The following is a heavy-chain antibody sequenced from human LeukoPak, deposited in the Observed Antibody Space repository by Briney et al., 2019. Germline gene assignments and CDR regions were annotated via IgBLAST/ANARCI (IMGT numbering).Heavy chain of an antibody. V-gene: IGHV3-48*03. Sequence: PGGSLRLSCAASGFTFSSYEMNWVRQAPGEGLEWVSYISSSGSTIYYADSVKGRFTISRDNAKNSLYLQMNSLRAEDTAVYYCARDLVVVPAAMATGYWGQGTLVTVSS. CDR3: ARDLVVVPAAMATGY. D-gene: IGHD2-2*01. CDR2: ISSSGSTI. CDR1: GFTFSSYE. J-gene: IGHJ4*02.